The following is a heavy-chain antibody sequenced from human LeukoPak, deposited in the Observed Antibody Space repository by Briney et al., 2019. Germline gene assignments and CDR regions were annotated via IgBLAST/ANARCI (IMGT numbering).Heavy chain of an antibody. CDR3: AKDGIAVADFYYYYYMDV. J-gene: IGHJ6*03. CDR2: ISWDGGST. CDR1: GFTFDDYT. D-gene: IGHD6-19*01. Sequence: GGSLRLSCAASGFTFDDYTMHWVRHAPGKGLEWVSLISWDGGSTYYADSVKGRFTISRDNSKNSLYLQMNSLRTEDTALYYCAKDGIAVADFYYYYYMDVWGKGTTVTVSS. V-gene: IGHV3-43*01.